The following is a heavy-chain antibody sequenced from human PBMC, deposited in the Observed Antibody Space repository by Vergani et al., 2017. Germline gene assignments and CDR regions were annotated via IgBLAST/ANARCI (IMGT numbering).Heavy chain of an antibody. CDR1: GFTFSSHS. V-gene: IGHV3-23*04. CDR2: IKNTGDST. J-gene: IGHJ4*02. CDR3: GRGSDNYN. D-gene: IGHD5-24*01. Sequence: VQLVESGGGVVQPGGSLRLSCVASGFTFSSHSMSWVRQGHGQGLEWVSSIKNTGDSTHYADSVKGRFTISRDNSKNTLYLQMNSLRVEDTAVYYCGRGSDNYNWCQGTLVTVSS.